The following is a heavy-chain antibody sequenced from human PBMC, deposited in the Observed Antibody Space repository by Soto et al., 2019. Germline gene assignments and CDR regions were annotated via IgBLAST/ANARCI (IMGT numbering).Heavy chain of an antibody. J-gene: IGHJ6*03. D-gene: IGHD2-8*01. V-gene: IGHV1-3*01. Sequence: ASVKVSCKASGYTFTSYAMHWVRQAPGQRLEWMGWINAGNGNTKYSQKFQGRVTITRDTSASPAYMELSSLRSEDTAVYYCARAGEDCTNGVCYYYYYYMDVWGKGTTVTVSS. CDR1: GYTFTSYA. CDR3: ARAGEDCTNGVCYYYYYYMDV. CDR2: INAGNGNT.